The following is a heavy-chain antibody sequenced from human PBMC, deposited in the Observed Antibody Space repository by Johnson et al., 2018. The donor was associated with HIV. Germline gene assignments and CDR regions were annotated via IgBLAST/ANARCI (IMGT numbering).Heavy chain of an antibody. CDR1: GFTFSSYG. CDR3: ARLSWDSDAFDI. J-gene: IGHJ3*02. D-gene: IGHD1-26*01. Sequence: VQLVESGGGLVQPGGSLRLSCAASGFTFSSYGMHWVRQAPGKGLEWVAVISYDGSNKYYADSVTGRFTISRDNSKNTLYLQMNSLRAEDTAVYYCARLSWDSDAFDIWGQGTMVTVSS. CDR2: ISYDGSNK. V-gene: IGHV3-30*03.